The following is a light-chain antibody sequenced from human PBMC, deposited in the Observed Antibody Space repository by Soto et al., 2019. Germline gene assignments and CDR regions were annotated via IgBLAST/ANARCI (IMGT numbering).Light chain of an antibody. J-gene: IGLJ1*01. CDR3: CSYVGSDSSFV. Sequence: QSAVTQPRSLSGSPGQSVTISCTGTSNDVGGYNFVSWYQQHPGKVPKLIIYDVSIRPSGVPDRFSASKSGITASLTISGLQAEDEADYYCCSYVGSDSSFVFGSGTKVTVL. CDR1: SNDVGGYNF. V-gene: IGLV2-11*01. CDR2: DVS.